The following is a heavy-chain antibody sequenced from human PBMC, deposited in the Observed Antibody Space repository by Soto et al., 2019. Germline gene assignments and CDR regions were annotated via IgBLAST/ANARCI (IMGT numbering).Heavy chain of an antibody. CDR2: INPSGGST. CDR1: GYTFTSYY. J-gene: IGHJ1*01. V-gene: IGHV1-46*03. CDR3: ARTGCSGGSCFSSYFQH. D-gene: IGHD2-15*01. Sequence: GASVKVSCKASGYTFTSYYMHWVRQAPGQGLEWMGIINPSGGSTSYAQKFQGRVTMTRDTSTSTVYMELSSPRSEDTAVYYCARTGCSGGSCFSSYFQHWGQGTLVTVSS.